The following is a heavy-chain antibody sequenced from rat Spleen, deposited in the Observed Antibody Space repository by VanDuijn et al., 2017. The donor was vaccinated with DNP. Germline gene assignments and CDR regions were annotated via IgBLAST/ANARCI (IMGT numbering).Heavy chain of an antibody. CDR1: GFTFGDYT. CDR2: IIYEDNRT. CDR3: ARQRFGTYYYAMDA. J-gene: IGHJ4*01. Sequence: EVQLVESGGGLVQPGRSLKLSCAASGFTFGDYTMAWVRQAPKKGLEWVATIIYEDNRTYLRDAVQGRFTVSRDNAKRTLYLQMDSLTSEDTATYYCARQRFGTYYYAMDAWGQGTSVTVSS. D-gene: IGHD4-3*01. V-gene: IGHV5S10*01.